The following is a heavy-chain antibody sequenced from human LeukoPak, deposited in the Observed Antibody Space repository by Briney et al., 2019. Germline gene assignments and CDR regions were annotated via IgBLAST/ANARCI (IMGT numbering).Heavy chain of an antibody. CDR1: ACTFTSHA. D-gene: IGHD5-24*01. Sequence: GSSVTLSLNASACTFTSHAISWMRQAPAQGLEWMGGIIPIFGTANYEQKFQGRVTITTDESTSTAYMELSSLSSEDTAVYYCARDPLNSGLLQSGYWGQGTLVTVSS. V-gene: IGHV1-69*05. CDR2: IIPIFGTA. J-gene: IGHJ4*02. CDR3: ARDPLNSGLLQSGY.